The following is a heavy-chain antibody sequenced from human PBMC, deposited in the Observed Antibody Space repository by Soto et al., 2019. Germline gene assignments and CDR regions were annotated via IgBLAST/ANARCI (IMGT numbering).Heavy chain of an antibody. J-gene: IGHJ4*02. D-gene: IGHD3-10*01. V-gene: IGHV3-21*01. CDR3: ASLSWFGELLTVLDY. Sequence: GSLRLSCAASGFTFSSYSMNWVRQAPGKGLEWVSSISSSSSYIYYADSVKGRFTISRDNAKNSLYLQMNSLRAEDAAVYYCASLSWFGELLTVLDYWGQGTRVTVSS. CDR2: ISSSSSYI. CDR1: GFTFSSYS.